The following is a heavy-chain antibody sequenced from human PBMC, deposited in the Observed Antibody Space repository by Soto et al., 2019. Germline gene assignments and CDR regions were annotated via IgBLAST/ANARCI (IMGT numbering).Heavy chain of an antibody. J-gene: IGHJ6*02. CDR3: ARDDFWSGYYTLDYYYGMDV. CDR1: QGTFTSYA. CDR2: IIPIFGTA. D-gene: IGHD3-3*01. Sequence: SEKVSCKASQGTFTSYAISWVRQAPGKEHEWMGGIIPIFGTANYAQKFQGRVTITADESTSTAYMELSSLRSEDTAVYYCARDDFWSGYYTLDYYYGMDVWGQGTTVTVSS. V-gene: IGHV1-69*13.